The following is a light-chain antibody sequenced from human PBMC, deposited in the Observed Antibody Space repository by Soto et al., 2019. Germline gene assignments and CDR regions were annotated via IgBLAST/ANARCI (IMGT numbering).Light chain of an antibody. Sequence: QSVLTQPASVSGSPGQSITISCTGTSSDVGGYRYVSWYQHHPGKAPKLLIYDVTYRPSGVSNRFSGSKSGNTASLTISGLQAEDEADYYCSSYTSSSTLVVFGGGTKVTVL. CDR2: DVT. V-gene: IGLV2-14*03. J-gene: IGLJ2*01. CDR3: SSYTSSSTLVV. CDR1: SSDVGGYRY.